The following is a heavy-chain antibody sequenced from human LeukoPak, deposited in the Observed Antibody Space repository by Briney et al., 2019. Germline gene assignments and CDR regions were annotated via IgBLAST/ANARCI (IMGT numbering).Heavy chain of an antibody. CDR1: GFTFSSYA. Sequence: GGSLRLSCAASGFTFSSYAMSWVRQAPGKGLEWVSAISGSGGSTYYADSVKGRFTISRDNSKNTLYLQMNSLRAEDTAVYYCAGSNSWYYYYYMDVWGKGTTVTVSS. V-gene: IGHV3-23*01. CDR2: ISGSGGST. CDR3: AGSNSWYYYYYMDV. D-gene: IGHD4-23*01. J-gene: IGHJ6*03.